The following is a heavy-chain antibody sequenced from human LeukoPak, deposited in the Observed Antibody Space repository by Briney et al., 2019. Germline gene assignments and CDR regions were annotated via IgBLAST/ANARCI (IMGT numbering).Heavy chain of an antibody. Sequence: SETLSLTCAVYGGSFSGYYWSWIRQPPGKGLEWIGEINHSGSTNYNPSPKSRVTISVDTSKNQFSLKLSSVTAADTAVYYCARVTIDNDAFDIWGQGTMVTVSS. CDR2: INHSGST. V-gene: IGHV4-34*01. D-gene: IGHD4-11*01. CDR3: ARVTIDNDAFDI. J-gene: IGHJ3*02. CDR1: GGSFSGYY.